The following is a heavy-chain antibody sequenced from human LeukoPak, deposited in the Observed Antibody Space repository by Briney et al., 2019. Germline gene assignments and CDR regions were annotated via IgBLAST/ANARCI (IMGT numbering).Heavy chain of an antibody. J-gene: IGHJ3*02. CDR3: ARDKSGLDAFDI. CDR1: GGSISSYY. Sequence: SETLSLTCTVSGGSISSYYWSWIRQPPGKGLEWIGYIYYSGSTNYNPSLKSRVTISVDTSKNQFSLKLSSVTAADTAAYYCARDKSGLDAFDIWGQGTMVTVSS. CDR2: IYYSGST. D-gene: IGHD6-25*01. V-gene: IGHV4-59*01.